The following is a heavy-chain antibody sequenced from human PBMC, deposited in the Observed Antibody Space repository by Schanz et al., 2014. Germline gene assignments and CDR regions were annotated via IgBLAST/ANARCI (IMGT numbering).Heavy chain of an antibody. Sequence: QIQLVQSGAEVKKPGASVRVSCKASGYTFTTYAMSWVRQAPGQGLEWVGWISVYNHNKEYDQKFQGRVTMTTDTSTSTAYMALTDLRSDDPAVYYCARDRRFFDRDDLYYFDSWGQGTLVTVSS. CDR3: ARDRRFFDRDDLYYFDS. CDR1: GYTFTTYA. CDR2: ISVYNHNK. D-gene: IGHD3-3*01. V-gene: IGHV1-18*01. J-gene: IGHJ4*02.